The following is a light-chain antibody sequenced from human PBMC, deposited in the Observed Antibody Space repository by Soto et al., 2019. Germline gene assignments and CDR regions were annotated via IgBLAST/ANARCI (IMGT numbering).Light chain of an antibody. CDR1: QSISSW. J-gene: IGKJ1*01. CDR2: DAS. CDR3: QPYNSYPAT. Sequence: DIQMTQSPSTLSASVGDRVTITCRASQSISSWLSWYQQKPGKAPKLLIYDASSLESGVPSRFSGSGSGTEFTLTISSPQPDAFAQSYCQPYNSYPATFGQGTNVEIK. V-gene: IGKV1-5*01.